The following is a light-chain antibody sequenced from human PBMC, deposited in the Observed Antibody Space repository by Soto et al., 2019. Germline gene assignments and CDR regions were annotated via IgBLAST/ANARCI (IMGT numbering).Light chain of an antibody. CDR3: QLLNSYPLT. CDR2: TAS. CDR1: QGISSY. J-gene: IGKJ4*01. V-gene: IGKV1-9*01. Sequence: IQLTQSPSSLSSSXGDRVTITCRASQGISSYLALYQQKPGRAPKLLIYTASTLQSGVPSRFSGSGSGTDFTLSISSLQPEDFATYYCQLLNSYPLTFGGGTKVDIK.